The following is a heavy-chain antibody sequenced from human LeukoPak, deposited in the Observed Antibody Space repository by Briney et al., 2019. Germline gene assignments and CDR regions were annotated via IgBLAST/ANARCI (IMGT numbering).Heavy chain of an antibody. J-gene: IGHJ1*01. V-gene: IGHV3-9*01. D-gene: IGHD6-19*01. CDR1: GFTFDDYA. CDR3: AKDTQYSSGSAVCFQH. Sequence: HPGGSLRLSCAASGFTFDDYAMHWVRQAPGKGLEWVSGISWNSGSIGYADSVKGRFTISRDNAKNSLYLQMNSLRAEDTALYYCAKDTQYSSGSAVCFQHWGQGTLVTVSS. CDR2: ISWNSGSI.